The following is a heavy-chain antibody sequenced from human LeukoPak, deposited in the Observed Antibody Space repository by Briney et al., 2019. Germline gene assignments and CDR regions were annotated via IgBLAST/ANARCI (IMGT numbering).Heavy chain of an antibody. CDR3: AKDGLMNDSSGYLFDY. J-gene: IGHJ4*02. CDR2: ISSTSSYI. D-gene: IGHD3-22*01. CDR1: GFTFSTYS. V-gene: IGHV3-21*01. Sequence: GGSLRLSCAASGFTFSTYSMNWVRQAPGKGLEWVSSISSTSSYIYYADSVKGRFTISRDNSKNTLYLQMNSLRAEDTAVYYCAKDGLMNDSSGYLFDYWGQGTLVTVSS.